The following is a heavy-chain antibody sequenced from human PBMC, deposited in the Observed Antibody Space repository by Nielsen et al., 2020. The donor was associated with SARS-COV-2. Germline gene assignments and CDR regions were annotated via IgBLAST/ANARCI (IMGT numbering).Heavy chain of an antibody. J-gene: IGHJ4*02. CDR1: GGSISSGSYY. CDR2: IYTSGST. Sequence: LRLSCTVSGGSISSGSYYWSWIRQPAGKGLEWIGRIYTSGSTNYNPSLKSRVTISVDTSKNQFSLKLSSVTAADMAVYYCARRAVAVAGFDYWGQGTLVTVSS. D-gene: IGHD6-19*01. CDR3: ARRAVAVAGFDY. V-gene: IGHV4-61*02.